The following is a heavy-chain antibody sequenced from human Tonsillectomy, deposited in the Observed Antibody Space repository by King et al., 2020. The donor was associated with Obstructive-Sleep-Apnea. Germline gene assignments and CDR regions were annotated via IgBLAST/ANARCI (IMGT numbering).Heavy chain of an antibody. J-gene: IGHJ4*02. CDR2: IRRKVYGGTT. V-gene: IGHV3-49*03. Sequence: QLVQSGGGLVQPGRSLRLSCIASGFTFGDYAMSWFRQAPGKGLEWVGFIRRKVYGGTTEYAASVKGRFTISRDDSKSIAYLQMNSLKTEDTAVYYCIWYYCNLTGYSPGDYWGQGTLVTVSS. D-gene: IGHD3-9*01. CDR3: IWYYCNLTGYSPGDY. CDR1: GFTFGDYA.